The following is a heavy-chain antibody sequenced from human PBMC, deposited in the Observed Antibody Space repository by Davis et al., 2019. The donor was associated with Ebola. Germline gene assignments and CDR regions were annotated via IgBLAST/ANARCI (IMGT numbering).Heavy chain of an antibody. D-gene: IGHD6-13*01. CDR3: ARLGEVRIAAAGIYYYYGMDV. J-gene: IGHJ6*02. Sequence: PGGSLRLSCAASGFSFSSYAMTWVRQAPGKGLEWVSAISGSGGSTYYADSVKGRFTISRDNAKNSLYLQMNSLRDEDTAVYYCARLGEVRIAAAGIYYYYGMDVWGQGTTVTVSS. CDR1: GFSFSSYA. V-gene: IGHV3-23*01. CDR2: ISGSGGST.